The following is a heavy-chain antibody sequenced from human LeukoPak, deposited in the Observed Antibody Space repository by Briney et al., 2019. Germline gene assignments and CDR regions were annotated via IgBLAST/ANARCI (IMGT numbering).Heavy chain of an antibody. CDR1: GFNFSSYA. CDR2: ISGSGGST. Sequence: GVSLRLSCAASGFNFSSYAMSWVRQAPGKGLEWVSAISGSGGSTYYADSVKGRFTISRDNSKNTLYLQMNSLRAEDTAVYYCAKDSPYSSSWRDPFDYWGQGTLVTVSS. D-gene: IGHD6-13*01. J-gene: IGHJ4*02. V-gene: IGHV3-23*01. CDR3: AKDSPYSSSWRDPFDY.